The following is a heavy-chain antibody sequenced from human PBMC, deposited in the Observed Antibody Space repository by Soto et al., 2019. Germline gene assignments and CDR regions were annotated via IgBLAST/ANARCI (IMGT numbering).Heavy chain of an antibody. CDR2: IYYSGST. Sequence: SETLSLTCTVSGGSISSGDYYWSWLRQPPGKGLEWIGYIYYSGSTYYNPSLKSRVTISVDTSKNQFSLKLSSVTAADTAVYYCARGRTIFGVVTINWFDPWGQGTLVTVSS. CDR3: ARGRTIFGVVTINWFDP. J-gene: IGHJ5*02. CDR1: GGSISSGDYY. V-gene: IGHV4-30-4*01. D-gene: IGHD3-3*01.